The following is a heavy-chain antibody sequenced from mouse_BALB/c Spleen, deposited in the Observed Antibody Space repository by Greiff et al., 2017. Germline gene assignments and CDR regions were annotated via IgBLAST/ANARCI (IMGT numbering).Heavy chain of an antibody. J-gene: IGHJ1*01. CDR2: IWSGGSK. Sequence: VQLQQSGPGLVQPSQSLSITCTVSGFSLTSYGVHWVRQSPGKGLEWLGVIWSGGSKDYNAAFISRLSISKDNSKSQVFFKMNSLQANDTAIYYCARDYGSSYWYFDVWGAGTTVTVSS. V-gene: IGHV2-2*02. D-gene: IGHD1-1*01. CDR1: GFSLTSYG. CDR3: ARDYGSSYWYFDV.